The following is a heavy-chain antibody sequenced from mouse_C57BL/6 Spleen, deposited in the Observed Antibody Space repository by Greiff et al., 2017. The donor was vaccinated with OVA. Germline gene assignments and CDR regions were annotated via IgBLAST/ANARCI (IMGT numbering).Heavy chain of an antibody. D-gene: IGHD1-1*01. J-gene: IGHJ3*01. V-gene: IGHV1-82*01. CDR1: GYAFSSSW. CDR2: IYPGDGDT. Sequence: VQLQQSGPELVKPGASVKISCKASGYAFSSSWMNWVKQRPGKGLEWIGRIYPGDGDTNYNGKFKGKATLTADKSSSTAYMQLSSLTSEDSAVYFCARDYGSSPCAYGGQGTLVTVSA. CDR3: ARDYGSSPCAY.